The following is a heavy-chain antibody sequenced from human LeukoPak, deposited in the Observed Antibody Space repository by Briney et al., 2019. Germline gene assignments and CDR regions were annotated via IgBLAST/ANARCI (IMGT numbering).Heavy chain of an antibody. CDR1: GGSISSHY. D-gene: IGHD5-24*01. V-gene: IGHV4-59*11. Sequence: PSETLSLTCTVSGGSISSHYWSWIRQPPGKGLEWIGYIYYSGSTNYNPPLKSRVTISVDTSKNQFSLKLSSVTAADTAVYYCARYRRDGYKIRGFDSWGQGTLVTVSS. CDR2: IYYSGST. CDR3: ARYRRDGYKIRGFDS. J-gene: IGHJ5*01.